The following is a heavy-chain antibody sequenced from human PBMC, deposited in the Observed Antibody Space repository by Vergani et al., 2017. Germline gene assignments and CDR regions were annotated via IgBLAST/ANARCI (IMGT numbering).Heavy chain of an antibody. CDR2: ISNSGNTI. J-gene: IGHJ3*02. CDR3: AIDHIDYSNYPGTFDI. Sequence: QVQLVESGGGLVKPGGSLRLSCAASGFSFSDHYMTWIRQAPGKGLEWVSYISNSGNTIEYADSVKGRFSISRDNAKSSLFLQMDSLRAEDTAVYYCAIDHIDYSNYPGTFDIWGQGSMVPVSS. D-gene: IGHD4-11*01. V-gene: IGHV3-11*01. CDR1: GFSFSDHY.